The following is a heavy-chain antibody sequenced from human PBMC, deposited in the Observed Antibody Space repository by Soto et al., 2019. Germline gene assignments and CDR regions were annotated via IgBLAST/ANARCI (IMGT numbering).Heavy chain of an antibody. V-gene: IGHV4-38-2*01. J-gene: IGHJ5*02. CDR2: IYHSGST. D-gene: IGHD2-15*01. CDR1: GYSISSGYY. Sequence: SSETLSLTCAVSGYSISSGYYWGWIRQPPGKGLEWIGSIYHSGSTYYNPSLKSRVTISVDTSKNQFSLKLSSVTAADTAVYYCARTVVVAAYNWFDPWGQGTLVTVSS. CDR3: ARTVVVAAYNWFDP.